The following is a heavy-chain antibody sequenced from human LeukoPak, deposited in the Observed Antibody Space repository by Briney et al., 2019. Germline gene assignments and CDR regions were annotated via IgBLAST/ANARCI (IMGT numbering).Heavy chain of an antibody. J-gene: IGHJ4*02. CDR1: GFTFSSYS. V-gene: IGHV3-48*04. CDR3: ARGSYCGGDCYFPSGYFDY. D-gene: IGHD2-21*01. CDR2: ISSSSSTI. Sequence: TGGSLRLSCAASGFTFSSYSMNWVRQAPGKGLEWVSYISSSSSTIYYADSVKGRFTISRDNAKNSLYLQMNSLRAEDTAVYYCARGSYCGGDCYFPSGYFDYWGQGTLVTVSS.